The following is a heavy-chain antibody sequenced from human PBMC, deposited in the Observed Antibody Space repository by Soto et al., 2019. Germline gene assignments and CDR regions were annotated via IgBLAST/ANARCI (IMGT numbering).Heavy chain of an antibody. CDR2: ISYDGSNK. Sequence: QVQLVESGGGVVQPGRSLRLSCAASGFTFSSYAMHWVRQAPGKGLEWVAVISYDGSNKYYADSVKGRFTISRDNSKNPXXLQINSLRAKATAVSYRARDRYQLLPVDDYYCMDVWSQGTTDTVAS. D-gene: IGHD2-2*01. CDR1: GFTFSSYA. J-gene: IGHJ6*02. V-gene: IGHV3-30*14. CDR3: ARDRYQLLPVDDYYCMDV.